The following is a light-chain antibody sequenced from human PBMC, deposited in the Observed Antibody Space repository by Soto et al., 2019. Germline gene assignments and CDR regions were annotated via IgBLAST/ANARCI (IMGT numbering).Light chain of an antibody. CDR2: AAS. J-gene: IGKJ2*01. V-gene: IGKV1-12*01. CDR1: QGIGSW. CDR3: QQANSFPYT. Sequence: DIRMTQSPSSVSASVGDRVTITCRASQGIGSWLAWYQQKPGKAPNLVIYAASSLQSGVPSRLSGSGSGTDFTLTISSLHPEDFATYYCQQANSFPYTFGQGTKLEIK.